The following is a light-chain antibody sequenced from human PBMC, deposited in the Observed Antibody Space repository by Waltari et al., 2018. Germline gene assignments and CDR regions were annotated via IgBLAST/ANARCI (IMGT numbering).Light chain of an antibody. CDR3: QQSKIWPA. CDR2: GAS. CDR1: QGISSA. V-gene: IGKV3-15*01. Sequence: EIVMTQSPATLSVSPGERATLSCRASQGISSALAWYQQKPGQAPRLLICGASTRATGVPARFSGSGSGTEFTLTISSLQSEDVGVYYCQQSKIWPAFGQGTKVEIK. J-gene: IGKJ1*01.